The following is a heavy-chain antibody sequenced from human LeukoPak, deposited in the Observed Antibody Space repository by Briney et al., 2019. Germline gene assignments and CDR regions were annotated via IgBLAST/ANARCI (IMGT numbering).Heavy chain of an antibody. CDR3: AVSTVTNAPMPRHWYFDL. J-gene: IGHJ2*01. D-gene: IGHD4-17*01. Sequence: GASVKVSCKASGFTFTSSAVQWVRQARGQRLEWLGWIVVGSGNTNYAQKFQERVTITRDMSTSTAYMELSSLRSEDTAVYYCAVSTVTNAPMPRHWYFDLWGRGTLVTVSS. V-gene: IGHV1-58*01. CDR2: IVVGSGNT. CDR1: GFTFTSSA.